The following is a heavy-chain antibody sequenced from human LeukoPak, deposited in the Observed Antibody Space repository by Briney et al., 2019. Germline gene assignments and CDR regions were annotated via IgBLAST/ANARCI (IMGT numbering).Heavy chain of an antibody. D-gene: IGHD3/OR15-3a*01. CDR3: ARDPSRGLYYFDH. V-gene: IGHV3-21*01. J-gene: IGHJ4*02. CDR1: GFTFSSYS. Sequence: PGGSLRLSCAASGFTFSSYSMNWVRQAPGKGLEWVSSISSSSSYIYYADSVKGRFTISRDNAKNSLYLQMNSLRAEDTAVYYCARDPSRGLYYFDHWGQGTLVTVSS. CDR2: ISSSSSYI.